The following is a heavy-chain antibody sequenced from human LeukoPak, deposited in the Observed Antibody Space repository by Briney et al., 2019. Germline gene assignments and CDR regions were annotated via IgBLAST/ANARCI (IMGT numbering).Heavy chain of an antibody. CDR3: ANSYGSQSYPKLIITGVDN. D-gene: IGHD3-10*01. Sequence: PSETLSLTCTVSGYSISSGFYWGWVRQPPGEGLEWIGSLYHTGSTFYNPSLKSRVTISADTSMNQFFLNLTSLTAADTAVYYCANSYGSQSYPKLIITGVDNWGQGALVTVSS. CDR2: LYHTGST. CDR1: GYSISSGFY. V-gene: IGHV4-38-2*02. J-gene: IGHJ4*02.